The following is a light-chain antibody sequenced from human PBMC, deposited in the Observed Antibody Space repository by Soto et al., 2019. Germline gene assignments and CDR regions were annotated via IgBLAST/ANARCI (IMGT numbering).Light chain of an antibody. Sequence: IVLTQSPRTLSLSPGERATLSCRASQNVRAGYLAWFQKKPGQAPRLLIYGAYARAAGITDRFSGSGSETDFTLTIIRLEPEDFAVYSCQQYGTSLFSFGRGTKLESK. V-gene: IGKV3-20*01. J-gene: IGKJ2*01. CDR3: QQYGTSLFS. CDR2: GAY. CDR1: QNVRAGY.